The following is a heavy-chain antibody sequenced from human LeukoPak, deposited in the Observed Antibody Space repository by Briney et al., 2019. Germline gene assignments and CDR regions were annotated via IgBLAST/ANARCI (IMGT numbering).Heavy chain of an antibody. Sequence: SETLSLTCTVSGGSISSGGYYWSWIRQHPGKGLEWIGYIYYSGSTYYNPSLKSRVTISVDTSKNQFSLKLNSVTAADTAIYYCARQGAITARRTHYYAMDVWGPGTTVTVSS. J-gene: IGHJ6*02. D-gene: IGHD1-20*01. CDR3: ARQGAITARRTHYYAMDV. CDR1: GGSISSGGYY. CDR2: IYYSGST. V-gene: IGHV4-31*03.